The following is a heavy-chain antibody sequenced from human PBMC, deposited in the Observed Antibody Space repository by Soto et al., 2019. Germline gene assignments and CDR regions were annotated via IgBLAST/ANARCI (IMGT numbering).Heavy chain of an antibody. D-gene: IGHD3-10*01. CDR2: ISAYNGNT. J-gene: IGHJ6*02. V-gene: IGHV1-18*01. Sequence: GSLKGSWKASGYAFTSYGISWGRQAPGQGLEWMVWISAYNGNTNYAQKLQGRVTMTTDTSTSTAYMELRSLRSDDTAVYYCARDGCYGSGSYPVYYYYYGMDVWGQGATVTVSS. CDR1: GYAFTSYG. CDR3: ARDGCYGSGSYPVYYYYYGMDV.